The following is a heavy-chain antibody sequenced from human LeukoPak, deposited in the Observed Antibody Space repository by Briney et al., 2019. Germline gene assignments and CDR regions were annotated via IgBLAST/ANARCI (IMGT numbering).Heavy chain of an antibody. CDR2: ISSSGNAI. J-gene: IGHJ5*02. CDR3: ARQDVAWNDVYWFDP. V-gene: IGHV3-21*01. CDR1: GFTFSTYT. D-gene: IGHD1-1*01. Sequence: GGSLRLSCAASGFTFSTYTMNWVRQAPGKGLEWVSSISSSGNAINYADSVKGRFTISRDNANNSLYLQTSSLRAEDTAVYYCARQDVAWNDVYWFDPWGQGTLVTVSS.